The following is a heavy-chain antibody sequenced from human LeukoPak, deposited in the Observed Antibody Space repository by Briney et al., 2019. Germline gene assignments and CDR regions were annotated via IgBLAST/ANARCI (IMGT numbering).Heavy chain of an antibody. CDR1: GFTVSSNY. CDR3: AKEGYSGYDSYGDDAFSLDY. J-gene: IGHJ4*02. CDR2: ISYDGSNK. V-gene: IGHV3-30*18. Sequence: GGSLRLSCAASGFTVSSNYMTWVRQAPGKGLEWVAVISYDGSNKYYADSVKGRFTISRDNSKNTLYLQMNSLRAEDTAVYYCAKEGYSGYDSYGDDAFSLDYWGQGTLVTVSS. D-gene: IGHD5-12*01.